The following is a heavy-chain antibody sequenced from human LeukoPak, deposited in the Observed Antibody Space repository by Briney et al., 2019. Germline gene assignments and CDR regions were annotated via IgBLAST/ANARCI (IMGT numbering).Heavy chain of an antibody. D-gene: IGHD3-10*01. CDR1: GGSISSGDYY. J-gene: IGHJ6*02. Sequence: PSETLSLTCTVSGGSISSGDYYWSWIRQSPGRGLEWIGYVYHSGTTYYNPSLKSRVSVSVDTSKNQFSQNLTSVTAADTAIYYCARSGGYYYLYYYHGMDVWGQGTTVTVSS. V-gene: IGHV4-30-4*01. CDR2: VYHSGTT. CDR3: ARSGGYYYLYYYHGMDV.